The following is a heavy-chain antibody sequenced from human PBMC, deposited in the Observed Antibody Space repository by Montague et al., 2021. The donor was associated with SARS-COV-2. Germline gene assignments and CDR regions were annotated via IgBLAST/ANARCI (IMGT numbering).Heavy chain of an antibody. D-gene: IGHD2-2*02. CDR2: INHSGST. V-gene: IGHV4-34*01. CDR3: RVVPAGIPKGPNFYYMDV. Sequence: SETLSLTCTVSGGSISGSNYYWTWIRQPPGKGLEWIGEINHSGSTNYNPSLKSRLTISVNTSKNQFSLKLSSVTAADTALYYCRVVPAGIPKGPNFYYMDVWGKGTTVTVSS. J-gene: IGHJ6*03. CDR1: GGSISGSNYY.